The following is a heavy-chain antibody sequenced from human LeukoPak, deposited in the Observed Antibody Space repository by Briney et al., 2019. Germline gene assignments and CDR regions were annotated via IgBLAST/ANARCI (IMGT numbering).Heavy chain of an antibody. CDR1: GFTFSSYW. D-gene: IGHD2-2*01. CDR2: INSDGSST. J-gene: IGHJ4*02. Sequence: PGGSLRLSCAASGFTFSSYWMHWVRQAPGKGLVWVSRINSDGSSTTYADSVKGRFTISRDNAKNTLYLQMNSLRAEDTAVYYCAKVRGEVPAAPLDYWGQGTLVTVSS. V-gene: IGHV3-74*01. CDR3: AKVRGEVPAAPLDY.